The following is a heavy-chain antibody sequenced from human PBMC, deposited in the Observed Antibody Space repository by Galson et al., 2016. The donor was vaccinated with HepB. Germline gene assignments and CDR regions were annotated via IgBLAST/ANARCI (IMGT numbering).Heavy chain of an antibody. V-gene: IGHV3-9*01. CDR1: EFPFDDYA. CDR2: ISWNSGNL. J-gene: IGHJ3*02. CDR3: ARDARKTLQDAFDI. Sequence: SLRLSCAASEFPFDDYAMHWVRPAPGKGLEWVSGISWNSGNLHYADSVKGRFTISRDNAKNSLYLQMNSLRAEDTAVYYCARDARKTLQDAFDIWGQGTMVTVSS.